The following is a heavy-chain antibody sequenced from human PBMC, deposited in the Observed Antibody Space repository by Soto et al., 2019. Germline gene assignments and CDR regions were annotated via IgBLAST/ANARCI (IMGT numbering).Heavy chain of an antibody. CDR1: GFTFSSYS. J-gene: IGHJ6*02. V-gene: IGHV3-21*01. D-gene: IGHD2-8*01. CDR2: ISSSSSYI. CDR3: ARPYCTNGVCYPIYYYYGMDV. Sequence: EVQLVESGGGLVQPGGSLRLSCAASGFTFSSYSMNWVRQAPGKGLEWVSSISSSSSYIYYADSVKGRFTISRDNAKNSLYLQMNSLRAEDTAVYYCARPYCTNGVCYPIYYYYGMDVWGQGTTVTVSS.